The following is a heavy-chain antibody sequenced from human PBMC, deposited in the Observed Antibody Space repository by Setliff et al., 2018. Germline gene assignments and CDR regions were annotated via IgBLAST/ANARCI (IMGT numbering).Heavy chain of an antibody. D-gene: IGHD3-22*01. J-gene: IGHJ1*01. Sequence: ASVKVSCKASGYTFTDYYMHWVQQAPGKGLEWMGRVDPEDGEIIYAEKFQGRVTITADTSTDTAYMELSSLRSEDTAVYYCATTYYYDSSGYYLFQHWGQGTLVTVSS. CDR1: GYTFTDYY. CDR3: ATTYYYDSSGYYLFQH. V-gene: IGHV1-69-2*01. CDR2: VDPEDGEI.